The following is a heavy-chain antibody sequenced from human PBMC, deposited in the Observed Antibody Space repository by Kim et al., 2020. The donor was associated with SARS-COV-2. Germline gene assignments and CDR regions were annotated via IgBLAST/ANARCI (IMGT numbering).Heavy chain of an antibody. V-gene: IGHV3-13*04. Sequence: GGSLRLSCVASGFTFSVYDFHWVRQRSGEGLEWVSAIDSGGGTYYSDSVKGRFTISRENAKNSVFLQLDSLRDGDTAVYYCTREVNYISSAFGLDPWGQGTLVTVSS. CDR3: TREVNYISSAFGLDP. CDR1: GFTFSVYD. D-gene: IGHD3-22*01. J-gene: IGHJ5*02. CDR2: IDSGGGT.